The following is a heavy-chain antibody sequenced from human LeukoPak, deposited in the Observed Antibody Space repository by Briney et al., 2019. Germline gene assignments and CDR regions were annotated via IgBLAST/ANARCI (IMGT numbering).Heavy chain of an antibody. CDR1: GFTFSSYG. Sequence: GGSLRLSCAASGFTFSSYGMHWVRQAPGKGLEWVAFIRYDGSNEYYADSVKGRFTISRDNSKNTLYLQMNSLRAEDTAVYYCAKGEGYYYGSGSFIMDVWGQGTTVTVSS. CDR3: AKGEGYYYGSGSFIMDV. D-gene: IGHD3-10*01. CDR2: IRYDGSNE. V-gene: IGHV3-30*02. J-gene: IGHJ6*02.